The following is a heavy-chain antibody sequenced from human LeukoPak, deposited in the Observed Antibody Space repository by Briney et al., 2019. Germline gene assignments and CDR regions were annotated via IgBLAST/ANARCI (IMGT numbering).Heavy chain of an antibody. D-gene: IGHD3-16*01. CDR1: GYTFSRNA. Sequence: ASVKVSCKASGYTFSRNAIHWVRQAPGQRLEWMGRINGDNGSTKYSQKFQGRVTVTRDTSASTAHMELSSLRSEDTAVYYCARDLTLGGDAFDIWGQGTMVTVSS. CDR2: INGDNGST. CDR3: ARDLTLGGDAFDI. J-gene: IGHJ3*02. V-gene: IGHV1-3*01.